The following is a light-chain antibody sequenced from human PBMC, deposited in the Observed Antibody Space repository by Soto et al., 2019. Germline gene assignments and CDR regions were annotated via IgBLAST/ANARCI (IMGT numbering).Light chain of an antibody. CDR1: QSVSSSY. V-gene: IGKV3-20*01. CDR3: QQYGSSLWT. CDR2: GAS. J-gene: IGKJ1*01. Sequence: EIGLTQSPGTLSLSPGERATLSCRASQSVSSSYLAWYQQKTGQAPRLLIYGASSRATGIPDRFSGSGSGTDFTLTISRLEPEDFAVYYCQQYGSSLWTFGQGTKVEIK.